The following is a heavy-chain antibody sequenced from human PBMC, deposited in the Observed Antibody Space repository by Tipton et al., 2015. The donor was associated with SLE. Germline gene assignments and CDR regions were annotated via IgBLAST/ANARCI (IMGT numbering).Heavy chain of an antibody. V-gene: IGHV4-30-4*08. Sequence: TLSLTCTVSGGSISSSDYYWTWIRQHPGKGLEWIGYIYYSGNTYYNPSLKSRLTISLDTSKNQFSLKLSSVTAADTAVYYCAKTVAGAAYLFDLWGQGTLVTVSS. CDR3: AKTVAGAAYLFDL. D-gene: IGHD6-19*01. CDR2: IYYSGNT. J-gene: IGHJ4*02. CDR1: GGSISSSDYY.